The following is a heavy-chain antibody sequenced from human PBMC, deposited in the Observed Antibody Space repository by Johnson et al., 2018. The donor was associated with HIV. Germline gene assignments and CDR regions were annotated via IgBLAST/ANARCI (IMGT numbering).Heavy chain of an antibody. Sequence: VQLLESGGGVVQPGRSLRLSCAASGFTFSSYAMHWVRQAPGKGLEWVAVISYDGSNKYYADSVKGRFTISRDNSKNTLYLQMNSLRAEDTAVYYCARGTRERWYSSAWDAFDIWGQGTMVTVSS. CDR3: ARGTRERWYSSAWDAFDI. D-gene: IGHD6-19*01. V-gene: IGHV3-30-3*01. J-gene: IGHJ3*02. CDR1: GFTFSSYA. CDR2: ISYDGSNK.